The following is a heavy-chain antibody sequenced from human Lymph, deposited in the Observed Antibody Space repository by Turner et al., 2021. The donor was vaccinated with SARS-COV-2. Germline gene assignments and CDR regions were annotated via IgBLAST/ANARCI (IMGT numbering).Heavy chain of an antibody. CDR3: ARRRQWMVHWYFDL. Sequence: QLQLHASGPGLVKPSETLSLTGTVSGGSISSSSYYWGWLRQPTGKGLECIGSLYYSGSTYDNPSLKSRVTISVDTYKNKFSLKLSSVTAADTAVYYCARRRQWMVHWYFDLWGRGTLVTVSS. CDR2: LYYSGST. V-gene: IGHV4-39*01. CDR1: GGSISSSSYY. J-gene: IGHJ2*01. D-gene: IGHD6-19*01.